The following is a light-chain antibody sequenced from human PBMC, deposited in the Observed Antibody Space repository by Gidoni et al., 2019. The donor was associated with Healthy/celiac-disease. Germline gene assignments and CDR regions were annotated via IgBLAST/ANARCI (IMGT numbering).Light chain of an antibody. V-gene: IGKV1-39*01. CDR1: QSISSY. CDR2: AAS. CDR3: QQSYSTPLT. Sequence: DIQMVQSPSTLSASVGDRDTITCRASQSISSYLNWYQQKPGKAPKLLIYAASSLQSGIPSRFSGSGSGTDFTLTISSLQPEDFAAYYCQQSYSTPLTFGGGTKVEIK. J-gene: IGKJ4*01.